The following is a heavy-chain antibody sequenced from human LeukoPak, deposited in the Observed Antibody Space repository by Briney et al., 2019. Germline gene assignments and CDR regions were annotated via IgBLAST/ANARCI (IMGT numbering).Heavy chain of an antibody. CDR3: ARQGSGFAPKYYYYMDV. D-gene: IGHD3-10*01. V-gene: IGHV5-51*01. Sequence: GESLKISCQASGFNFTNFWIAWVRQMPGKGLEWMGVIYPKDSTTKYNPSVQGQVTMSVDQSSRTAYLQWDSLKASDTAMYYCARQGSGFAPKYYYYMDVWGKGTTVIVSS. CDR2: IYPKDSTT. CDR1: GFNFTNFW. J-gene: IGHJ6*03.